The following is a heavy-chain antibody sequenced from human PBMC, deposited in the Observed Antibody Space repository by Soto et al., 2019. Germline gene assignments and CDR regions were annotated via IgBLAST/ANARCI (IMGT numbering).Heavy chain of an antibody. CDR1: GFTFSSYW. CDR2: INSDGSST. V-gene: IGHV3-74*01. J-gene: IGHJ6*02. D-gene: IGHD2-21*02. Sequence: EVQLVESGGGLVQPGGSLRLSCAASGFTFSSYWMHWVRQAPGKGLVWVSRINSDGSSTSYADSVKGRFTISRDNAKNTLYLQMSSLRAEDTAVYYCARVRGDTYYYYGMDVWGQGTTVTVSS. CDR3: ARVRGDTYYYYGMDV.